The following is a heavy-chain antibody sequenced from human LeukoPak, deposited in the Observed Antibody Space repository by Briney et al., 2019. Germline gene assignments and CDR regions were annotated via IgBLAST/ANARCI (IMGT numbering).Heavy chain of an antibody. CDR1: GGSISSYY. CDR2: IYYSGST. Sequence: PETLSPTCTVSGGSISSYYWGWIRQPPGKGLEWIGYIYYSGSTTYNPSLKSRVTISVDTSKTQFSLQLSSVTAADTAVYYCAREPLDYWGQGTLVTVPS. V-gene: IGHV4-59*01. J-gene: IGHJ4*02. CDR3: AREPLDY.